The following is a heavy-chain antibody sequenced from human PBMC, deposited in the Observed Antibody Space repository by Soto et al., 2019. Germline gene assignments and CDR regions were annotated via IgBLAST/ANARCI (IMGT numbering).Heavy chain of an antibody. Sequence: QVQLVQSGAEVKKPGSSVKVSCTASGGTFSSYAISWVRQAPGQGLEWMGWIIPIFGTANYAQKFQGRVTITADESTSKAYMELSSLSSEDTAVYYFARDILGRIPAASLSGWFDHWGQGPLVTVSS. CDR3: ARDILGRIPAASLSGWFDH. J-gene: IGHJ5*02. D-gene: IGHD2-2*01. CDR2: IIPIFGTA. V-gene: IGHV1-69*01. CDR1: GGTFSSYA.